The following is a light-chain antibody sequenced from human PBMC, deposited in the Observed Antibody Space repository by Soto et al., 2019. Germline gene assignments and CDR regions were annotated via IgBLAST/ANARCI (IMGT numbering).Light chain of an antibody. CDR2: DAS. CDR3: QQRSNWPPSIT. Sequence: EIVVKQSPATLSVSPGERATLSCRASQSVSSYLAWYQQKPGQAPRLLIYDASNRATGIPARFSGSGSGTDFTLTISSLEPEDFAVYYCQQRSNWPPSITFGQGTRLEIK. V-gene: IGKV3-11*01. CDR1: QSVSSY. J-gene: IGKJ5*01.